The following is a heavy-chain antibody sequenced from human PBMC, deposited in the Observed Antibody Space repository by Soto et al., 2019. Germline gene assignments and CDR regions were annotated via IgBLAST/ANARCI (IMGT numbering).Heavy chain of an antibody. Sequence: SETLSLTCTVSGGSISSYYWSWIRQPAGKGLEWIGRIYTSGSTNYNPSLKSRVTMSVDTSKNQFSLKLSSVTAADTAVYYCARELYSSGWGEFDYWGQGTLVTVSS. J-gene: IGHJ4*02. CDR1: GGSISSYY. CDR3: ARELYSSGWGEFDY. V-gene: IGHV4-4*07. CDR2: IYTSGST. D-gene: IGHD6-19*01.